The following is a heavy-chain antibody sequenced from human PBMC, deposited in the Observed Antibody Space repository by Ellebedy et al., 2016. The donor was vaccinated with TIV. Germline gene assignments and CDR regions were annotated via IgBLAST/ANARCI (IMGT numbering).Heavy chain of an antibody. Sequence: GGSLRLSCAASGFTFSNYAMSWVREAPGQGLEWVSGIIENGVYTCYADSVKGRFTISRDNSRNMLYLQVISLRAEDTAMYYCVKDYPRPRDYSVSGSPLDFWGQGTLVTVSP. V-gene: IGHV3-23*01. J-gene: IGHJ4*02. CDR2: IIENGVYT. CDR1: GFTFSNYA. CDR3: VKDYPRPRDYSVSGSPLDF. D-gene: IGHD3-10*01.